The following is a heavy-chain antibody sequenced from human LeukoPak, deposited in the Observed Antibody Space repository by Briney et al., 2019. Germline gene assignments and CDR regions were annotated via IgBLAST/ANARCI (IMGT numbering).Heavy chain of an antibody. V-gene: IGHV1-18*01. CDR1: DYTFTNYG. Sequence: SVKVSCKASDYTFTNYGISWVRQAPGRGLEWMGWISAYNGKTYYAQKFQGRVTVSTDTSTSTAYMDLRSLRSDDTAVYYCARTNLDCKSGVCYDYWGQGTPVTVSS. CDR3: ARTNLDCKSGVCYDY. J-gene: IGHJ4*02. CDR2: ISAYNGKT. D-gene: IGHD2-8*01.